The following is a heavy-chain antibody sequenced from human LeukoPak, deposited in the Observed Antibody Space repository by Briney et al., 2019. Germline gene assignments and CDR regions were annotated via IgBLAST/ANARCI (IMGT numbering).Heavy chain of an antibody. Sequence: KVGESLKISCKGSGYDFSTYWIGWVRQMPAHGLEWMGIIYPGDSDTRNSPSFQGQVTISADKSISTVYLQWSSLKASDTAMYYCARDGPVPATADASDLWGQGTMVTVSS. CDR3: ARDGPVPATADASDL. CDR2: IYPGDSDT. CDR1: GYDFSTYW. D-gene: IGHD2-2*01. J-gene: IGHJ3*01. V-gene: IGHV5-51*01.